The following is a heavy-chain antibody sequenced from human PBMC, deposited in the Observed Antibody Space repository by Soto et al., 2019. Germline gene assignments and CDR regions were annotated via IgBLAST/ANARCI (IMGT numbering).Heavy chain of an antibody. Sequence: QVQLVQSGAEVKKPGSSVKVSCTASGGTFSSYAISWVRQAPGQGLEWMGGIIPIFGTANYAQKFQGRVTITADESTSTAYMGLSSLRSEDTAVYYCAREGPSSGRDYWGQGTLVTVSS. CDR3: AREGPSSGRDY. CDR2: IIPIFGTA. J-gene: IGHJ4*02. CDR1: GGTFSSYA. V-gene: IGHV1-69*01. D-gene: IGHD6-19*01.